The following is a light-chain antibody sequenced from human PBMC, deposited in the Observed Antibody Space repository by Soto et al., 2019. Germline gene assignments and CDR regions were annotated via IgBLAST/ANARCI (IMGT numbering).Light chain of an antibody. Sequence: DVQMTQSPSSLSASVGDRVTITCRASQGISNYLAWYQQKPGKVPRLLIYGASTLQSGDPSRYSGSGSGTDFTLTISSLQPEDVATYYCQNYNSYSQFTFGPGTKVDIK. J-gene: IGKJ3*01. CDR3: QNYNSYSQFT. CDR2: GAS. V-gene: IGKV1-27*01. CDR1: QGISNY.